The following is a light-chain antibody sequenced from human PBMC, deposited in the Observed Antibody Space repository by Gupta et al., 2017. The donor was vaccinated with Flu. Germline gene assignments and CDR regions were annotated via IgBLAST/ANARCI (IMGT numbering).Light chain of an antibody. Sequence: SYVLTQPPSVSVAPGQTARITCGGNNSGSKSVHWYQQKPDQAPVLVVYDDSDRPSGIPERFSGSNSGNTATLTISRVEAGDEADYYCQVWDSSSDHYVFGTGTKVTVL. CDR1: NSGSKS. CDR3: QVWDSSSDHYV. J-gene: IGLJ1*01. V-gene: IGLV3-21*02. CDR2: DDS.